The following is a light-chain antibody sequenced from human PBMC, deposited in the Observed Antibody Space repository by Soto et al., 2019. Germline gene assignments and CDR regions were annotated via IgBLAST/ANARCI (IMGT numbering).Light chain of an antibody. V-gene: IGKV3-11*01. CDR2: DAS. CDR1: QSVSRY. Sequence: EIVLTQSPATLSLSPGERATLSCRASQSVSRYLAWYQHKPGQAPRLLIYDASNRATGIPARFSGSGSGTDFTLTLSSLEPEDFAVYYCQQRSNWPPTWTFGQGTKVEIK. J-gene: IGKJ1*01. CDR3: QQRSNWPPTWT.